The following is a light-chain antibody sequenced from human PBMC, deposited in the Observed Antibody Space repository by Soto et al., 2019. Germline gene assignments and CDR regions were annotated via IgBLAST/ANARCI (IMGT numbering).Light chain of an antibody. CDR2: EVS. CDR3: SSYAGSNNLGV. CDR1: SSDGGGYNY. V-gene: IGLV2-8*01. J-gene: IGLJ1*01. Sequence: QSALTQPPSASGSPGQSVTISCTGTSSDGGGYNYVSWYQQHPGQAPNLMISEVSKRPSGVPDRFSGSKSGNTASLTVSGLQAEDEADYYCSSYAGSNNLGVFGTGTKVTVL.